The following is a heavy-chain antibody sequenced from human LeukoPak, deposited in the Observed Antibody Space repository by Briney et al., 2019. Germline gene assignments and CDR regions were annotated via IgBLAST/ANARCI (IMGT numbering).Heavy chain of an antibody. CDR2: ISSSSSYI. D-gene: IGHD5-24*01. J-gene: IGHJ4*02. CDR3: ARDRGDGYNVFDY. Sequence: GGSLRLSCAASGFTFSSYSMNWVRQAPGKGLEWVSSISSSSSYIYYADSVKGRFTISRDNAKNSLYLQMNSLRAEDTAVYYCARDRGDGYNVFDYWGQGTLVTVSP. V-gene: IGHV3-21*01. CDR1: GFTFSSYS.